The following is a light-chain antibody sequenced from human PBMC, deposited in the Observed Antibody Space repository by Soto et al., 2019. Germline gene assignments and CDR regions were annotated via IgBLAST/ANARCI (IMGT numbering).Light chain of an antibody. Sequence: QAVVPQPASVSGSPGQSITISCTGTSSDVGGYNYVSWYQQHPGKAPTLMIYDVSNRPSGVSNRFSGSKSGNTASLTISGLQAEDEADYYCSSYTSSSTLGVVFGGGTKLTVL. J-gene: IGLJ2*01. CDR1: SSDVGGYNY. CDR3: SSYTSSSTLGVV. CDR2: DVS. V-gene: IGLV2-14*01.